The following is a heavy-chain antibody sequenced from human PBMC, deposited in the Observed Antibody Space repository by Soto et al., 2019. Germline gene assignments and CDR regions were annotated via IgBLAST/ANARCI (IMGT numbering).Heavy chain of an antibody. D-gene: IGHD5-12*01. V-gene: IGHV5-51*03. CDR3: ARGKALYSGYEQRFDP. CDR2: IYPGDSDT. Sequence: EVQLVQSGAEVKKPGESLKISCKGSGYSFTSYWIGWVRQMPGKGLEWMGIIYPGDSDTRYSPSFQGQVTISADKSISTAYLQWSGLKASDTAMYYCARGKALYSGYEQRFDPWGQGTLVTVSS. CDR1: GYSFTSYW. J-gene: IGHJ5*02.